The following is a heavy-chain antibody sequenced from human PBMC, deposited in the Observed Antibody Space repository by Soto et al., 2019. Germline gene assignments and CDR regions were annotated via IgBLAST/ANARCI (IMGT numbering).Heavy chain of an antibody. Sequence: TLSLTCVVSGGSLSDYFWSWIRQPPGMALEWIGEINHLGSINYNPSLKSRVTMSVDTSKNQFSLTLNSVTAADTATYYCARGGISHWAYFYYMDVWDRGTTVTVSS. CDR1: GGSLSDYF. D-gene: IGHD2-21*01. CDR3: ARGGISHWAYFYYMDV. CDR2: INHLGSI. V-gene: IGHV4-34*01. J-gene: IGHJ6*03.